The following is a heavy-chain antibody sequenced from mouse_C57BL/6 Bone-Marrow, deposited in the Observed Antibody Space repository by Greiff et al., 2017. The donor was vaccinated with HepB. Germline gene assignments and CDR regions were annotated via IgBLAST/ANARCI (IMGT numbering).Heavy chain of an antibody. CDR2: IDPENGDT. V-gene: IGHV14-4*01. D-gene: IGHD1-1*01. Sequence: VQLQQSGAEPVRPGASVKLSCTASGFNIKDDYMHWVKQRPEQGLEWIGWIDPENGDTEYASKFQGKATITADTSSNTAYLQLSSLTSEDTAVYYCTTEGYYYGGYFDVWGTGTTVTVSS. CDR3: TTEGYYYGGYFDV. CDR1: GFNIKDDY. J-gene: IGHJ1*03.